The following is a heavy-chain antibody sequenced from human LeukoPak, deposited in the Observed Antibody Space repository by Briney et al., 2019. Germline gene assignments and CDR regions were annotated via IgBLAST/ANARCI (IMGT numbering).Heavy chain of an antibody. J-gene: IGHJ4*02. CDR3: ALLMMYAIDFDY. CDR1: GFTFSNYW. D-gene: IGHD2-8*01. Sequence: GGSLRLSCAASGFTFSNYWMHWVRQVPGKGLVCVSRINIDGTSTSYADSVKGRFTISRDISKNTLYLQMNSLRAEDTAIYYCALLMMYAIDFDYWGQGTLVTVSS. CDR2: INIDGTST. V-gene: IGHV3-74*01.